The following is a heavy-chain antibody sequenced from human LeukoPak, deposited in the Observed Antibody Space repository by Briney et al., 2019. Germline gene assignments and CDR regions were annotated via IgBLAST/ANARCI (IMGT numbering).Heavy chain of an antibody. CDR3: ATLWFGELWEGLDAFDI. J-gene: IGHJ3*02. V-gene: IGHV3-53*01. CDR1: GFTVSSNY. CDR2: IYSGGST. D-gene: IGHD3-10*01. Sequence: GGSLRLSCAASGFTVSSNYMSWVRQAPGKGLEWVSVIYSGGSTYYADSVKGRFTISIDNSKNTLYLQMNSLRAEDTAVYYCATLWFGELWEGLDAFDIWGQGTMVTVSS.